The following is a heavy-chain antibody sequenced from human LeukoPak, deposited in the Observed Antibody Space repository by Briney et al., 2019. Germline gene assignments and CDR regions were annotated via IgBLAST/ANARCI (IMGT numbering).Heavy chain of an antibody. CDR2: INHSGGT. J-gene: IGHJ3*01. D-gene: IGHD6-6*01. Sequence: SETLSLTCAVYGASFSGYYWSWIRQSPAQGLEWIGEINHSGGTHCNPSLESRVTMSVDTSKSQFTLKLSSVTAADTAVYYCAKVYSSSSRDAFDVWGPGTMVTVSS. CDR3: AKVYSSSSRDAFDV. V-gene: IGHV4-34*01. CDR1: GASFSGYY.